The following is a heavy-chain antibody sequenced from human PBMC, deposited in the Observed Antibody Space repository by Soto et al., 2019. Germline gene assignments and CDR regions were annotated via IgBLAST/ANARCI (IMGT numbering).Heavy chain of an antibody. V-gene: IGHV3-23*01. CDR1: GFTFSSYA. Sequence: PWGSLRLSCAASGFTFSSYAMSWVRQAPGKGLEWVSAISGSGGSTYYADSVKGRFTISRDNSKNTLYLQMNSLRAEDTAVYYCAKTYGDYYYYMDVWGKGTTVTVSS. J-gene: IGHJ6*03. CDR3: AKTYGDYYYYMDV. D-gene: IGHD4-17*01. CDR2: ISGSGGST.